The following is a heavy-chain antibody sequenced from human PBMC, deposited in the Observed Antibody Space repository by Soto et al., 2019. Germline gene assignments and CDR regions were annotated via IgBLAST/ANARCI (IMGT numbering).Heavy chain of an antibody. Sequence: GGSLRLSCAASEFTFSNYAMSWVRQAPGKGLEWVSSISDNGGTTYYADSVKGRFTISRDNSKNTLYLQMNSLRAEDTAVYYCAKDTQQLIGYFDYWGQGTQVTVSS. D-gene: IGHD6-13*01. CDR1: EFTFSNYA. V-gene: IGHV3-23*01. CDR3: AKDTQQLIGYFDY. CDR2: ISDNGGTT. J-gene: IGHJ4*02.